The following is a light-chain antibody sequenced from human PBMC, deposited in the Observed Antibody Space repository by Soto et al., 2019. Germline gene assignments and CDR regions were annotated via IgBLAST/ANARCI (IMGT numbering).Light chain of an antibody. CDR3: QQLNSYPLT. J-gene: IGKJ4*01. V-gene: IGKV1-5*01. CDR2: DVS. CDR1: QSITTW. Sequence: DIQMTQSPSTLSASVGDRVTITGLASQSITTWLAWYQQRPGKAPKLLIYDVSSLQSGVPSRFSGSGSGTEFTLTISSLQPEDFATYSCQQLNSYPLTFGGGTKVDIK.